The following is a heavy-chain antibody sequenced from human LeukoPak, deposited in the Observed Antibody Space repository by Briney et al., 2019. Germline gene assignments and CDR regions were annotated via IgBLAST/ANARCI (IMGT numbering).Heavy chain of an antibody. CDR1: GGSISIYY. V-gene: IGHV4-59*13. D-gene: IGHD3-3*01. CDR3: ARVDFPIFGVADNWFDP. J-gene: IGHJ5*02. CDR2: IYYGGST. Sequence: PSDPLSLPCTLSGGSISIYYGSWLRQPRGKGLEWIGYIYYGGSTNYNPSLKSRVTISVDTSENQLSLKLSSVTAADTAVYYRARVDFPIFGVADNWFDPWGPGAPFSVSS.